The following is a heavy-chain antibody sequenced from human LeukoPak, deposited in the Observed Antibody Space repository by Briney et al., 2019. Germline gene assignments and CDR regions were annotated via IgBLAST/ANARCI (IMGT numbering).Heavy chain of an antibody. J-gene: IGHJ2*01. CDR1: GYTFTSYG. CDR2: ISAYNGNT. D-gene: IGHD3-16*01. CDR3: ARDRLGQQPYPSYWYFDL. Sequence: ASVKVSCKASGYTFTSYGISWVRQAPGQGLEWMGWISAYNGNTNYAQKLQGRVTMTTDTSTSTAYMELRSLRSDDTAVYYCARDRLGQQPYPSYWYFDLWGRGTLVTVSS. V-gene: IGHV1-18*01.